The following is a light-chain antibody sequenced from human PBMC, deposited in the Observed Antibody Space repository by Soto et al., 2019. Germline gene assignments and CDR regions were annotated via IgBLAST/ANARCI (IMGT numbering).Light chain of an antibody. Sequence: EIVLTQSPGTLSLSPGERATLSCRASQSFSSSYLAWYQQKPGQAPRLLIYGASSRATGIPDRFSGSGSGTDFTLTIGSMEPDDFAVYYCQHYGSALFAFGHGNKVDV. V-gene: IGKV3-20*01. J-gene: IGKJ3*01. CDR2: GAS. CDR3: QHYGSALFA. CDR1: QSFSSSY.